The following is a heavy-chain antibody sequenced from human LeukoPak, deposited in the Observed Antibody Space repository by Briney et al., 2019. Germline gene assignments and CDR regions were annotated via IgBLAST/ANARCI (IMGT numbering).Heavy chain of an antibody. V-gene: IGHV1-2*06. CDR2: IILNGGAT. J-gene: IGHJ4*02. CDR3: ATDGGNHNFDY. D-gene: IGHD1-14*01. CDR1: GFTFTDYY. Sequence: ASVKVSCKASGFTFTDYYVHWVRQAPGQGLEWMGRIILNGGATSYAQKFQGRVTLTRDTSIRTAYMELIRQTSDDTAVYYCATDGGNHNFDYWGQGTLVTVSS.